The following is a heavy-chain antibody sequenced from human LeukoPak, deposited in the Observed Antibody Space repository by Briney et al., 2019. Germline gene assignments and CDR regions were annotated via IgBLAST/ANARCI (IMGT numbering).Heavy chain of an antibody. J-gene: IGHJ4*02. CDR2: ISPDATNS. CDR1: GFTFSVYY. Sequence: GGSLRLSCAASGFTFSVYYMFWVRQAPGEGLVWVSNISPDATNSKYADFVEGRFTISRDNAKNTLYLQLNSLRVEDAAAYYCATGYRSAYSWDSWGQGTLVTVSS. V-gene: IGHV3-74*03. D-gene: IGHD5-12*01. CDR3: ATGYRSAYSWDS.